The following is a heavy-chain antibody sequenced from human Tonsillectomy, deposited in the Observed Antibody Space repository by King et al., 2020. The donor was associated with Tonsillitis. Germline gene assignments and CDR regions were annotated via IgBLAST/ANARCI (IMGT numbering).Heavy chain of an antibody. D-gene: IGHD3-22*01. V-gene: IGHV1-46*01. CDR2: INPSGGST. CDR1: GYTFTSYY. Sequence: QLVQSGAEVKKPGASVKVSCKASGYTFTSYYVHWGRQAPGQGLEWMGLINPSGGSTTYAQKFQGRVIMTRDTPPSTVYMELSSLRSEDTAVYYCARTYYYDRSGYYFGYWGQGTLVTVSS. CDR3: ARTYYYDRSGYYFGY. J-gene: IGHJ4*02.